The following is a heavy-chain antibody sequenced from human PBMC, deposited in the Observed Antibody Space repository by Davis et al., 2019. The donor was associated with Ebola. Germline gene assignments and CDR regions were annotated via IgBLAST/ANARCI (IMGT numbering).Heavy chain of an antibody. CDR2: ISGSGGTT. CDR3: AKAPPLVVASAAQLDY. Sequence: GESLKISCAASGFTFSSCAMSWVRQAPGKGLEWVSGISGSGGTTYYADSVKGRFTISRDNSKNTVYLQMNSLRADDTAVYYCAKAPPLVVASAAQLDYWGQGTLVTVSS. CDR1: GFTFSSCA. D-gene: IGHD2-2*01. J-gene: IGHJ4*02. V-gene: IGHV3-23*01.